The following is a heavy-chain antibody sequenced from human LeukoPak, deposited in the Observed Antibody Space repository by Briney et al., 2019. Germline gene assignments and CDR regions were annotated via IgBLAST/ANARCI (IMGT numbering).Heavy chain of an antibody. D-gene: IGHD3-3*01. V-gene: IGHV3-9*01. J-gene: IGHJ4*02. CDR2: ISWSSGTI. CDR1: GFTFGDYG. CDR3: AKDFTFLERHQFDY. Sequence: GGSPRLSCAASGFTFGDYGMHWVRQRPGKGLEWVSGISWSSGTIVYADSVKGRFTISRDNAKNAPYLQMNNLRPDDTALYYCAKDFTFLERHQFDYWGQGTLVTVSS.